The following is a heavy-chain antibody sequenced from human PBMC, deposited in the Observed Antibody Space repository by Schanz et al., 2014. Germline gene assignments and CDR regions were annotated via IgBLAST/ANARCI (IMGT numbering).Heavy chain of an antibody. Sequence: VQLAESGGGLVQPGGSLRLSCAASGFTFSSYAMSWVRQAPGKGLEWVAILWHDGSKKYYADSVKGRFTISRDNSKNTLFLQMNSLRAEDTAVYYCARGGPAYYFDDWGQGTLVTVSS. CDR2: LWHDGSKK. CDR3: ARGGPAYYFDD. J-gene: IGHJ4*02. V-gene: IGHV3-33*08. CDR1: GFTFSSYA.